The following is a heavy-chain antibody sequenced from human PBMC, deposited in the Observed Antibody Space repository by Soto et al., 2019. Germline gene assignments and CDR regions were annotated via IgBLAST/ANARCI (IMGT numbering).Heavy chain of an antibody. J-gene: IGHJ4*02. CDR3: ARGPRGLYHHDY. Sequence: EVQLVESGGGLVQPGGSLRLSCAASGFTFSGDWMHWVRQAAGKGLVWVSRINMDGTRTNYADSVKRRFTISRDNAKNTLYLQMDSLRVDDTAVYFCARGPRGLYHHDYWGQGALVTVSS. CDR1: GFTFSGDW. CDR2: INMDGTRT. V-gene: IGHV3-74*01. D-gene: IGHD2-2*01.